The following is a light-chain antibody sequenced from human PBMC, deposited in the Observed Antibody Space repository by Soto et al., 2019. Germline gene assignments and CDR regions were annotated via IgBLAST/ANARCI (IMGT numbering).Light chain of an antibody. CDR2: KAS. CDR1: QSISSW. V-gene: IGKV1-5*03. CDR3: HRSGT. Sequence: DIQMTQSPSTLSASVGDRVTITCRASQSISSWLAWYQQKPGKAPKLLIYKASSLQSGVPSRFSGSGFGTEFTLTISSVQPDDFATYCCHRSGTFGQGTKVEIK. J-gene: IGKJ1*01.